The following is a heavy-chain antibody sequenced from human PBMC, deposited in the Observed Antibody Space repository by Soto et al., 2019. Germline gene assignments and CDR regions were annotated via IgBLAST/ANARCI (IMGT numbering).Heavy chain of an antibody. CDR2: ISYDGSNK. D-gene: IGHD1-26*01. Sequence: QVQLVESGGGVVQPGRSLRLSCAASGFTFSSYAMHWVRQAPGKGLEWVAVISYDGSNKYYADSVKGRFTISRDNSKNTLYLQINSLRAEDTAVYYCASEVRIVGATTSGYWGQGTLVTVSS. CDR1: GFTFSSYA. J-gene: IGHJ4*02. V-gene: IGHV3-30-3*01. CDR3: ASEVRIVGATTSGY.